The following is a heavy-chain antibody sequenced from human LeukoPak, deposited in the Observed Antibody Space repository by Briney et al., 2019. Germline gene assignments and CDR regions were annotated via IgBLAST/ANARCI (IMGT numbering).Heavy chain of an antibody. CDR3: ARADYVWGSYPPTYDY. V-gene: IGHV3-23*01. D-gene: IGHD3-16*02. CDR2: ISGSAGGT. J-gene: IGHJ4*02. CDR1: GITLSNYA. Sequence: QPGGSLRLSCVVSGITLSNYAMSWVRQAPGKGLEWVSGISGSAGGTNYADSVKGRFTISRDNSMNTMYLQMNSLRAEDTAVYYCARADYVWGSYPPTYDYWGQGTLVTVSS.